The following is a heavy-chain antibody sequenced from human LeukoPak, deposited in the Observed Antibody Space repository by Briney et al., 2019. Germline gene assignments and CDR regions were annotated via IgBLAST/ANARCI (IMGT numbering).Heavy chain of an antibody. CDR3: ARDRPGTAMATGWFDP. Sequence: GGSLRLSCAASGFTFSDYYMSWIRQAPGKGLEWVSYISSSGSTIYYADSVKGRFTISRGNARNSLYLQMNSLRAEDTAVYYCARDRPGTAMATGWFDPWGQGTLVTVSS. J-gene: IGHJ5*02. CDR2: ISSSGSTI. V-gene: IGHV3-11*01. D-gene: IGHD5-18*01. CDR1: GFTFSDYY.